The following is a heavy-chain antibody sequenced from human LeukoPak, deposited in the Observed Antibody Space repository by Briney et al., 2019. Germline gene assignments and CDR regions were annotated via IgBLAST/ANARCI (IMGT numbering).Heavy chain of an antibody. CDR2: ISCSCGST. D-gene: IGHD2-2*01. CDR3: AKGGYCSSTSCYLYDAFDI. J-gene: IGHJ3*02. Sequence: GGSLRLSCAASGFTFRSYAMIWVRQAPGKGREWVAPISCSCGSTYYADFLQGRFNTYRDNSKSTLYLQMNSLRAEDPAVYYCAKGGYCSSTSCYLYDAFDIWGQGTMVTVSS. V-gene: IGHV3-23*01. CDR1: GFTFRSYA.